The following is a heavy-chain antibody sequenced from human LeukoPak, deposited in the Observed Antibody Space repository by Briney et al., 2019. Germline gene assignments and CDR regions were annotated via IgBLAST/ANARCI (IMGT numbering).Heavy chain of an antibody. D-gene: IGHD3-10*01. J-gene: IGHJ4*02. CDR1: GTSFRSYF. Sequence: PSETLSLTCAVSGTSFRSYFWNWVRQPPGKGLEWIGEILHSGSTNYNPSLKSRVTISVDTSKNQFSLKLSSVTAADTAVYYCARVGWFGELIDYWGQGTLVTVSS. CDR2: ILHSGST. CDR3: ARVGWFGELIDY. V-gene: IGHV4-34*12.